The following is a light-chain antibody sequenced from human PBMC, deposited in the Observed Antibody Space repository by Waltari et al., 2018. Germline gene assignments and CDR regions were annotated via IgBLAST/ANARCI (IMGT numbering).Light chain of an antibody. Sequence: QLVLTQSPSASASLGASVKLTCTLSSAHSRNIIAWLQQQPGKGPRYLMQVNSDGSHRKGDEIPDRFSGSSSGAERYLTISSLQSEDEADYYCETGGHGTWVFGGGTKLTVL. V-gene: IGLV4-69*01. J-gene: IGLJ3*02. CDR2: VNSDGSH. CDR3: ETGGHGTWV. CDR1: SAHSRNI.